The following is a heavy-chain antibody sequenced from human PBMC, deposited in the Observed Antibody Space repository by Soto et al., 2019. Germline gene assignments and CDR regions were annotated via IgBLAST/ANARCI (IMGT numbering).Heavy chain of an antibody. J-gene: IGHJ2*01. Sequence: KGLEWVSAISGRGGSTYYADSVKGRFTISRDNSKNTLFLQINSLRVEDTAMYFFFFQAEDGIRDTVPVSAFLLNRSSDL. CDR3: FFQAEDGIRDTVPVSAFLLNRSSDL. D-gene: IGHD2-15*01. CDR2: ISGRGGST. V-gene: IGHV3-23*01.